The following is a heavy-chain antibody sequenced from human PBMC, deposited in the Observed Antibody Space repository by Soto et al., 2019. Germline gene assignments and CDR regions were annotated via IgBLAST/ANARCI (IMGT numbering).Heavy chain of an antibody. Sequence: QVQLVESGGGVVQPGRSLRLSCAASGFTFSSYAMHWVRQAPGKGLEWVAVISYDGSKKYYEDSVKGRFTISRDNSKNTLYLQMNSLRAEDTAVYYCASDGAGSSGTPLFDLWGRGTLVTVSS. D-gene: IGHD1-26*01. V-gene: IGHV3-30-3*01. CDR3: ASDGAGSSGTPLFDL. CDR2: ISYDGSKK. J-gene: IGHJ2*01. CDR1: GFTFSSYA.